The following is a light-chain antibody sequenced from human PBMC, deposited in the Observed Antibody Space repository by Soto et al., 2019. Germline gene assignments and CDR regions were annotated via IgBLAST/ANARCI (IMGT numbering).Light chain of an antibody. CDR2: EIN. CDR3: SSDTTTSTLI. Sequence: QSALTQPASVSGSPGQSITISCTGTSSDIGTYHFVSWYQQHPGKAPKLLIHEINNRPSGVSIRFSGSKSGNTASLTISGLQAEDEADYYCSSDTTTSTLIFGGGTKLPVL. J-gene: IGLJ2*01. V-gene: IGLV2-14*01. CDR1: SSDIGTYHF.